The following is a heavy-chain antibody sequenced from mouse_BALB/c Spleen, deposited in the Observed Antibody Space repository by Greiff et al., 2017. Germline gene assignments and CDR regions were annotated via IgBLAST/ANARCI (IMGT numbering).Heavy chain of an antibody. CDR1: GYTFTSYW. V-gene: IGHV1-5*01. J-gene: IGHJ2*01. CDR3: TRYYGSSPFDY. Sequence: EVQLQQSGTVLARPGASVKMSCKASGYTFTSYWMPWVKQRPGQGLEWIGAIYPGNSDTSYNQKFKGKAKLTAVTSTSTAYMGLSSLTNEDSAVYYCTRYYGSSPFDYWGQGTTLTVSS. CDR2: IYPGNSDT. D-gene: IGHD1-1*01.